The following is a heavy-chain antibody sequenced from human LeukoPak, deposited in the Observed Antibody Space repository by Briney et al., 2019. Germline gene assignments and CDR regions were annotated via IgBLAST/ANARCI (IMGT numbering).Heavy chain of an antibody. D-gene: IGHD5-18*01. CDR2: ISAYNGNT. CDR3: ARAPLAGYSYGYYDY. J-gene: IGHJ4*02. CDR1: GYTFTSYG. V-gene: IGHV1-18*01. Sequence: GASVKVSCKASGYTFTSYGIGWVRQAPGQGLEWMGWISAYNGNTNYAQKLQGRVTMTTDTSTSTAYMELRSLRSDDTAVYYCARAPLAGYSYGYYDYWGQGTLVTVSS.